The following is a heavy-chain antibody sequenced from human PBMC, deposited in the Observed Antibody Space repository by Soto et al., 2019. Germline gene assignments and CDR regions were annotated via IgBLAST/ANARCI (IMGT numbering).Heavy chain of an antibody. CDR2: ISRSGDST. J-gene: IGHJ2*01. Sequence: QVPPVESGGGLVKPGGSLRLSCVISGFTFSDYYMSWVRQAPEKGLECVSYISRSGDSTYYADSVKGRFTIPRDNANNSLYQQNGRLGADATAVYYWMRGHWDFDFWGQGTLVSVSS. V-gene: IGHV3-11*01. CDR3: MRGHWDFDF. CDR1: GFTFSDYY.